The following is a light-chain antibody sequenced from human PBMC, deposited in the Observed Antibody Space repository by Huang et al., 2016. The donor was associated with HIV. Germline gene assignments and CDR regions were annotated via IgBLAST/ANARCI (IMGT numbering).Light chain of an antibody. CDR2: GAS. V-gene: IGKV3-15*01. CDR1: QSVTSN. CDR3: QHYKDWPIFT. Sequence: EIVMPQSPATLSVSPGERITLSCRASQSVTSNLDWYQHKPGQVPRLLILGASARATGIPARFRVSGAGTEFTLTISSLQLEDFAVDYCQHYKDWPIFTFGPGTKVDI. J-gene: IGKJ3*01.